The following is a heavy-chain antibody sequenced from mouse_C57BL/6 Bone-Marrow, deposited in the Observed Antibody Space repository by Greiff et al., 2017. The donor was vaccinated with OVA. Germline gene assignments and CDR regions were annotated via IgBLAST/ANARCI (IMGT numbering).Heavy chain of an antibody. J-gene: IGHJ3*01. Sequence: VQLQQPGAELVMPGASVKLSCKASGYTFTSYWMHWVKQRPGQGLEWIGEIDPSDSYTNYNQKFTGKSTLTVDKSSSTAYMQLSSLTSEDSAVYYCARREIYYDYPWFAYWGQGTLVTVSA. V-gene: IGHV1-69*01. CDR2: IDPSDSYT. D-gene: IGHD2-4*01. CDR3: ARREIYYDYPWFAY. CDR1: GYTFTSYW.